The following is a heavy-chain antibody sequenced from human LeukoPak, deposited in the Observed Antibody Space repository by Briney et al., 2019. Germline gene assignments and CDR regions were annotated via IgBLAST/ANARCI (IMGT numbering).Heavy chain of an antibody. CDR3: ARTLPHYYYYYMDV. V-gene: IGHV4-39*01. CDR1: GGPISSSTYY. J-gene: IGHJ6*03. CDR2: IYYSGST. Sequence: PSETLSLTCTVSGGPISSSTYYWGWIRQPPGKGLEWIGSIYYSGSTYYNPSLKSRVTISVDTSKNQFSLELTSVTAADTAVYYCARTLPHYYYYYMDVWGKGTTVTVSS.